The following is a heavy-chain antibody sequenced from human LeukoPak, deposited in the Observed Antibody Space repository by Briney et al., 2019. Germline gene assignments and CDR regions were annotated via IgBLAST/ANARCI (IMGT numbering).Heavy chain of an antibody. Sequence: GGSLRLSCSAYGFTFRYHYMDWVRQAPGRGLEWVGRIRDKAKSYTALYAASVKGRFNISRDDSKNSLYLQMYSLKTGHTAVYYCARDDLTTRRPIDYWGQGTLVTVSS. D-gene: IGHD1-1*01. J-gene: IGHJ4*02. CDR1: GFTFRYHY. V-gene: IGHV3-72*01. CDR2: IRDKAKSYTA. CDR3: ARDDLTTRRPIDY.